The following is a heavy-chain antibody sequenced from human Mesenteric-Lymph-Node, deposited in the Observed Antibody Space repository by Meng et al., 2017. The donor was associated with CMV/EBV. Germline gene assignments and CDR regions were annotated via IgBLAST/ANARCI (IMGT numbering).Heavy chain of an antibody. D-gene: IGHD3-10*01. CDR3: AIITMVRGVTSGG. CDR2: ISGIGYST. J-gene: IGHJ4*02. V-gene: IGHV3-23*01. Sequence: GGSLRLSCAASGFTFTTYAMSWVRQAPGKGLEWVSTISGIGYSTYYADSVKGRFTITRDNAKNSLYLQMNSLRAEDTAVYYCAIITMVRGVTSGGWGQGTLVTVSS. CDR1: GFTFTTYA.